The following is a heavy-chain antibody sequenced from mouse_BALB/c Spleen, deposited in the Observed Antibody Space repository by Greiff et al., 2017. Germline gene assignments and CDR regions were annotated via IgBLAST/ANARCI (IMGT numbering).Heavy chain of an antibody. V-gene: IGHV5-12-2*01. Sequence: EVQGVESGGGLVQPGGSLKLSCAASGFTFSSYTMSWVRQTPEKRLEWVAYISNGGGSTYYPDTVTGRFTISRDNAKNTLYLQMSSLKSEDTAMYYCARQGIYYAMDYWGQGTSVTVSS. CDR2: ISNGGGST. CDR3: ARQGIYYAMDY. J-gene: IGHJ4*01. CDR1: GFTFSSYT.